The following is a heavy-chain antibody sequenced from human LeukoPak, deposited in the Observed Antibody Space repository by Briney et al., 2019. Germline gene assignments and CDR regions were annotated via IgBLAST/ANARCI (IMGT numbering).Heavy chain of an antibody. J-gene: IGHJ4*02. CDR2: IYYDGST. Sequence: SETLSLTCHVSGGSISGSSYYWGWIRQPPGKGLEWIGSIYYDGSTYYNPALRSRVNISVDTSKDWLSLQLSSVTAADTAVYYCASQGSSSWYSRLSLDYWGQGTLVTVSS. D-gene: IGHD6-13*01. CDR1: GGSISGSSYY. V-gene: IGHV4-39*07. CDR3: ASQGSSSWYSRLSLDY.